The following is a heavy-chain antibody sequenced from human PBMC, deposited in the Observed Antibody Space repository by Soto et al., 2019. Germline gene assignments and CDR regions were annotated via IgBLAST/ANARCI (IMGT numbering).Heavy chain of an antibody. CDR3: AKDPAYSSLTVFDY. V-gene: IGHV3-23*01. J-gene: IGHJ4*02. CDR1: GFTFSNYA. D-gene: IGHD6-13*01. CDR2: ISDSGGST. Sequence: GGSLRLSCAASGFTFSNYAMNWVRQAPGKGLEWVSGISDSGGSTYYADSVKGRFTISRDNSKNTLYLQMNSLRAEDTAVYYCAKDPAYSSLTVFDYWGQGSLVTVSS.